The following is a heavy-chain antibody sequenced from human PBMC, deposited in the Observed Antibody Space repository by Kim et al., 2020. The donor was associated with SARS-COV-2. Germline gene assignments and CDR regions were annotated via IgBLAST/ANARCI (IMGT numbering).Heavy chain of an antibody. V-gene: IGHV3-7*03. CDR3: ARVIYHSVDY. D-gene: IGHD5-12*01. CDR2: INQDGSGK. CDR1: GFTFTNDW. Sequence: GGSLRLSCAASGFTFTNDWMAWLRQAPGKGLECVATINQDGSGKYYVDSVKGRFTISRDNAKNSVYLQMNSLRAEDTAGYYCARVIYHSVDYWGQGTRVT. J-gene: IGHJ4*02.